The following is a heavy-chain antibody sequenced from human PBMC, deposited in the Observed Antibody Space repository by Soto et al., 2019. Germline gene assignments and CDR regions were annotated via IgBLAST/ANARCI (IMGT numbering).Heavy chain of an antibody. CDR2: LSGSGDST. D-gene: IGHD6-19*01. V-gene: IGHV3-23*01. CDR3: ARRGSVSYYDY. J-gene: IGHJ4*02. Sequence: EVQLLESGGGLVQPGGSLRLSCAASGFTFSSYAMRWVRQAPVKGLEWVSALSGSGDSTYYADSVKGRFTISRDNSKNTLYLKMNSLRAEDTAVYYCARRGSVSYYDYWGQGTLVTVSS. CDR1: GFTFSSYA.